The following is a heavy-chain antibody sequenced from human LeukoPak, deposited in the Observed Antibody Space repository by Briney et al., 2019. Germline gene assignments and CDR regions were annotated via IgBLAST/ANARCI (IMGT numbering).Heavy chain of an antibody. V-gene: IGHV3-30*02. D-gene: IGHD3-22*01. Sequence: PGGSLRLSCATSGFTFSHYGMHWVRQAPGRGLDWVAHIRYDESDKYYADSVKGRFTISRDISKNTVYLQMNSLKTEDTAVYYCTTGYYDSSGYYSDYWGQGTLVTVSS. J-gene: IGHJ4*02. CDR2: IRYDESDK. CDR3: TTGYYDSSGYYSDY. CDR1: GFTFSHYG.